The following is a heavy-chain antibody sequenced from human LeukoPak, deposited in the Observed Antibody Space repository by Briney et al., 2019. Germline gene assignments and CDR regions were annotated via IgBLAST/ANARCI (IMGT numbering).Heavy chain of an antibody. CDR1: GYTFTGYY. D-gene: IGHD3-22*01. J-gene: IGHJ6*03. CDR3: ARGGPQNDNYYYYYMDV. CDR2: INPNSGGT. V-gene: IGHV1-2*02. Sequence: GASVKVSCKASGYTFTGYYMHWVRQAPGQGLEWMGWINPNSGGTNYAQKFPGRVTMNRDTSLSTAYMELSRLRSDDTAVYYCARGGPQNDNYYYYYMDVWGKGTTVTVSS.